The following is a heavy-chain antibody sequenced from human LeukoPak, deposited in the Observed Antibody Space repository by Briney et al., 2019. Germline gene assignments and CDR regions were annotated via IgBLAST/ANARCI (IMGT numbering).Heavy chain of an antibody. V-gene: IGHV3-53*05. J-gene: IGHJ3*01. Sequence: GGSLRLSCAASEFSVGSNYMTWVRQAPGKGLEWVSLIYSGGSTYYADSVKGRFTISRDNAKKSLYLQMNSLRAEDTALYYCTKDRGGSSQLGDAFDVWGQGTMVSVSS. CDR3: TKDRGGSSQLGDAFDV. D-gene: IGHD1-26*01. CDR1: EFSVGSNY. CDR2: IYSGGST.